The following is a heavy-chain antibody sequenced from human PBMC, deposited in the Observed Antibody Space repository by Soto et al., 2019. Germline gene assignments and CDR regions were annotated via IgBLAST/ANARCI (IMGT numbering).Heavy chain of an antibody. V-gene: IGHV3-48*01. J-gene: IGHJ6*03. Sequence: GGSLRLSCAASEFTFSTYSMNWVRQAPGKGLEWISYITSSSSTIYYADSVKGRFTISRDNAKNSLYLQMNSLRAEDTAVYYCARSGRTVYMDVWGKGTTVTVSS. D-gene: IGHD2-2*01. CDR3: ARSGRTVYMDV. CDR1: EFTFSTYS. CDR2: ITSSSSTI.